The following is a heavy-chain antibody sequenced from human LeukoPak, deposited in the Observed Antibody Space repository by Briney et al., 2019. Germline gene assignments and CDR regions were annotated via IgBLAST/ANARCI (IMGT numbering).Heavy chain of an antibody. Sequence: SETLSLTCAVYGGSFSGYYWSWIRQPPGKGLEWIGEINHSGSTNYNPSLKSRVTMSVDTSQRQLSLRLHSVTAADTAVYYCAREATGWEPLRTYFDFWGQGALVTVSS. CDR3: AREATGWEPLRTYFDF. CDR2: INHSGST. CDR1: GGSFSGYY. V-gene: IGHV4-34*01. D-gene: IGHD1-26*01. J-gene: IGHJ4*02.